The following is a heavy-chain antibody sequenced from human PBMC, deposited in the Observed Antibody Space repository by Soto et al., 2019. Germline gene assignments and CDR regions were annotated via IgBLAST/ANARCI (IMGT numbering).Heavy chain of an antibody. J-gene: IGHJ5*02. D-gene: IGHD6-6*01. V-gene: IGHV4-31*03. CDR2: IYYSGST. CDR3: ARSAARGPFDP. Sequence: SETLSLTCTVSGGSISSGGYYWSWIRQHPGKGLEWIGYIYYSGSTYYNPSLKSRVTISVDTSKNQFSLKLSSVTAADTAVYYCARSAARGPFDPWGQGTLVTVSS. CDR1: GGSISSGGYY.